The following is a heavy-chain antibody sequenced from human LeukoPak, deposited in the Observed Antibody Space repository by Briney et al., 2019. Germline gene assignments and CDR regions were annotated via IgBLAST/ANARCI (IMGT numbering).Heavy chain of an antibody. V-gene: IGHV3-66*01. CDR1: GFTVSSNY. CDR3: ATAPLSTTYSFTWEHDY. J-gene: IGHJ4*02. CDR2: IYTDGNT. D-gene: IGHD1/OR15-1a*01. Sequence: GGSLRLSCAASGFTVSSNYMSWVRQAPGKGLQWVSVIYTDGNTYYADSGKGRFTISRDNSKNTLYLQMNSLRAEDTAVYYCATAPLSTTYSFTWEHDYWGQGTLVTVSS.